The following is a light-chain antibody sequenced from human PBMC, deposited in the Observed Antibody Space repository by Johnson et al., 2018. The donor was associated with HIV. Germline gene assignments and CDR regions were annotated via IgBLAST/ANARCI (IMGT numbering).Light chain of an antibody. V-gene: IGLV1-51*02. Sequence: QSVLTQPPSVSAAPGQKVTISCSGSSSNIGNNYVSWYQQLPGTAPKLLIYENNKRPSGIPDRFSGSKSGTSATLGITGLQTGDEADYYCGTWDSSLSAGEVFGTWIKVTVL. CDR2: ENN. CDR3: GTWDSSLSAGEV. CDR1: SSNIGNNY. J-gene: IGLJ1*01.